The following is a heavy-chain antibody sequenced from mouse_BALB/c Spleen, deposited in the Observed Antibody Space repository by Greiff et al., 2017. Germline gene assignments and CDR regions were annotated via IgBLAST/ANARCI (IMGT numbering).Heavy chain of an antibody. CDR2: ISSGGSYT. CDR3: ARGGKKNYFDY. CDR1: GFTFSSYA. D-gene: IGHD2-1*01. Sequence: EVMLVESGGGLVKPGGSLKLSCAASGFTFSSYAMSWVRQSPEKRLEWVAEISSGGSYTYYPDTVTGRFTISRDNAKNTLYLEMSSLRSEDTAMYYCARGGKKNYFDYWGQGTTLTVSS. J-gene: IGHJ2*01. V-gene: IGHV5-9-4*01.